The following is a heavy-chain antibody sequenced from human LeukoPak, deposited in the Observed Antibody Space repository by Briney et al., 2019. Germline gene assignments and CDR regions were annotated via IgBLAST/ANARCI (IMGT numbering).Heavy chain of an antibody. CDR2: IGIDSGNT. D-gene: IGHD1-1*01. CDR1: GFPFIEYS. J-gene: IGHJ4*02. Sequence: GGSLRLSCTASGFPFIEYSMSWVRQAPGKGLEWISYIGIDSGNTKYADSVRGRFTISADKAKNSLYLQMNSLRVEDTAVYYCARDHNYAFDNWGQGTLVCVAS. CDR3: ARDHNYAFDN. V-gene: IGHV3-11*06.